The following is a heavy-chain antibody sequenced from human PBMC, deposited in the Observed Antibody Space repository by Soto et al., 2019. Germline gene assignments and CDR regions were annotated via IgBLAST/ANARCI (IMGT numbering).Heavy chain of an antibody. D-gene: IGHD6-6*01. CDR3: ARGRQLAYYYYYGMDV. Sequence: SSETLSLTCAVYGGSFSGYYWSWIRQPPGKGLEWIGEINHSGSTNYNPSLKSRVTISVDTSKNQFSLKLSSVTAADTAVYYCARGRQLAYYYYYGMDVWGQGTTVTVSS. CDR1: GGSFSGYY. CDR2: INHSGST. V-gene: IGHV4-34*01. J-gene: IGHJ6*02.